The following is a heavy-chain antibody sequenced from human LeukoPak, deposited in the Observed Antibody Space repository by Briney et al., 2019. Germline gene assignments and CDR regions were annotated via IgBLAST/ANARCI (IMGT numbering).Heavy chain of an antibody. CDR2: INSDGSST. J-gene: IGHJ5*02. V-gene: IGHV3-74*01. CDR1: GFTFSSYW. D-gene: IGHD6-19*01. CDR3: ARPYPRYSSGWHPTGDWFDP. Sequence: GGSLRLSCAASGFTFSSYWMHWVRQAPGKGLVWVSRINSDGSSTSYADSVKGRFTISRDNAKNTLYLQMNSLRAEDTAVYYCARPYPRYSSGWHPTGDWFDPRGQGTLVTVSS.